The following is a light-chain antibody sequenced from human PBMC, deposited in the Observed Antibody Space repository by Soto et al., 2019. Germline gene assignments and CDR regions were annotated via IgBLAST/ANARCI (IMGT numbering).Light chain of an antibody. V-gene: IGLV2-14*03. J-gene: IGLJ1*01. Sequence: QSALTQPAYVSGSPGQSITISCTGTISDVGGYNFVSWYQQYPGKAPKLMICDVSNRPSGVSNRFSGSKSGNTASLTISGLQAEDEADYYCSSFTVGNYVFGTGTKLTVL. CDR1: ISDVGGYNF. CDR2: DVS. CDR3: SSFTVGNYV.